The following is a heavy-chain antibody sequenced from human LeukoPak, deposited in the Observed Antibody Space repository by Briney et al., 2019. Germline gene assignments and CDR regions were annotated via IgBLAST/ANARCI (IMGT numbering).Heavy chain of an antibody. Sequence: SETLSLTCTVSGGSISSYYWSWIRQPAGKGLEWIGRIYTSGSTNYNPSLKSRVTMSVDTSKNQFSLKLSSVTAADTAVYYCARGLAVANHLRTRPFDYWGQGTLVTVSS. D-gene: IGHD6-19*01. J-gene: IGHJ4*02. V-gene: IGHV4-4*07. CDR3: ARGLAVANHLRTRPFDY. CDR2: IYTSGST. CDR1: GGSISSYY.